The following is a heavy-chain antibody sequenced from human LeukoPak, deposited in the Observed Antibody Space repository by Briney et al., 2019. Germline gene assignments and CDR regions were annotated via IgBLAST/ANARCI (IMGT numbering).Heavy chain of an antibody. V-gene: IGHV3-48*01. J-gene: IGHJ4*02. CDR3: AKDPGWRRDSLYYFDY. CDR1: GFRFRSYS. CDR2: ITGSSTI. Sequence: PGGSLRLSCAASGFRFRSYSMNWIRQAPGKGLEWISYITGSSTIYYADSVRGRFTISRDNAKNSLYLQMNSLRAEDTAVYYCAKDPGWRRDSLYYFDYWGQGTLVTVSS. D-gene: IGHD2-21*02.